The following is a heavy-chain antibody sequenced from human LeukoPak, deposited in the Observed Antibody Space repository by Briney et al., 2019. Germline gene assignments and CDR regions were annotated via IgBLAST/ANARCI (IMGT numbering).Heavy chain of an antibody. V-gene: IGHV4-59*01. CDR3: ATDHRLGTGWYFDL. D-gene: IGHD7-27*01. J-gene: IGHJ2*01. CDR2: IHYSGST. CDR1: GEAMSIYH. Sequence: PSLPLCPPSTVAGEAMSIYHGSWLRQPTGKGLEWIGYIHYSGSTNYNPSLKSRVTISVDTSKNQFSLKLSSVTAADTAVYYCATDHRLGTGWYFDLWGRGTLVTVSS.